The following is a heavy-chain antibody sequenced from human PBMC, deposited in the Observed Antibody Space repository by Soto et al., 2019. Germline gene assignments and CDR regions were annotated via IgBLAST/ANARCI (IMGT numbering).Heavy chain of an antibody. CDR3: ARDLREYSSSSPFDYYYYGMDV. CDR2: IIPIFGTA. CDR1: GGTFSSYA. J-gene: IGHJ6*02. Sequence: SVKVSCKASGGTFSSYAISWVRQAPGQGLEWMGGIIPIFGTANYAQKFQGRVTITADESTSTAYMELSSLRSEDTAVYYCARDLREYSSSSPFDYYYYGMDVWGQGTTVTVSS. D-gene: IGHD6-6*01. V-gene: IGHV1-69*13.